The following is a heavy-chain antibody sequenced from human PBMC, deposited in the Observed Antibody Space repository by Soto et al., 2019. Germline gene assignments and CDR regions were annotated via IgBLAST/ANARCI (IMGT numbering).Heavy chain of an antibody. D-gene: IGHD4-17*01. CDR1: GFTFSSYG. Sequence: GGSLRLSCAASGFTFSSYGMHWVRQAPGKGLEWVAVIWYDGSNKYYADSVKGRFTISRDNSKNTLYLQMNSLRAEDTAVYYCARANYGDFHYYYYMDVWGKGTTVTVSS. V-gene: IGHV3-33*01. CDR2: IWYDGSNK. CDR3: ARANYGDFHYYYYMDV. J-gene: IGHJ6*03.